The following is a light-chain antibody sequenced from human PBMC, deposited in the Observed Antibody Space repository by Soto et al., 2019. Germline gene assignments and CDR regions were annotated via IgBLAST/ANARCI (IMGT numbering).Light chain of an antibody. CDR2: AAS. J-gene: IGKJ3*01. CDR3: QKYNSALGVT. V-gene: IGKV1-27*01. CDR1: QGISNY. Sequence: DIQMTQSPSSLSASVGDRVTITCRASQGISNYLAWYQQKPGKVPKLLIYAASTLQSGVPSRFSGSGSGTDFTLTISSLQHEDVATYYCQKYNSALGVTFGPGTKVDIK.